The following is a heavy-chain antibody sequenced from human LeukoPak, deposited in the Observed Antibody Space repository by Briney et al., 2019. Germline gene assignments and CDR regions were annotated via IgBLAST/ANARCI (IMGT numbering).Heavy chain of an antibody. CDR2: IYYSGST. CDR1: GGSTTSNY. J-gene: IGHJ4*02. Sequence: PSETLSLTCTVSGGSTTSNYWSWIRQPPGKGLEWIGYIYYSGSTNYNPSLKSRVTISVDTSKNQFSLKLSSVTAADTAVYYCARGATNFDYWGQGTLVTVSS. V-gene: IGHV4-59*01. CDR3: ARGATNFDY. D-gene: IGHD1-26*01.